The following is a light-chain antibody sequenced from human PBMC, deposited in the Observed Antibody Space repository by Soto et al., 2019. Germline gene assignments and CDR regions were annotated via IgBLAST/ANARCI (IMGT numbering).Light chain of an antibody. CDR3: QQFNSYPRT. J-gene: IGKJ3*01. V-gene: IGKV1-9*01. CDR2: VAS. Sequence: IQLTQSPSSLSASVGDRVTITCRASQGISSYLAWYQQKPGKAPKLLIYVASTFQSGVPSRFSGSGYGTEFTLTIRSLQPEDFATYSCQQFNSYPRTFGPGTKVDIK. CDR1: QGISSY.